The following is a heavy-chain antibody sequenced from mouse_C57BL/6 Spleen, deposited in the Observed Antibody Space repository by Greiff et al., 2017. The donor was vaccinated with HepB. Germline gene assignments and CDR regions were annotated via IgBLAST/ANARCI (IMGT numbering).Heavy chain of an antibody. J-gene: IGHJ3*01. Sequence: VQLQQSGPELVKPGASVKISCKASGYAFSSSWVNWVKQRPGKGLEWIGRIYPGDGDTNYNGKFKGKATLTADKSSSTAYMQLSSLTSEDSAVYFCARPDYGSSYGFAYWGQGTLVTVSA. CDR1: GYAFSSSW. D-gene: IGHD1-1*01. CDR2: IYPGDGDT. V-gene: IGHV1-82*01. CDR3: ARPDYGSSYGFAY.